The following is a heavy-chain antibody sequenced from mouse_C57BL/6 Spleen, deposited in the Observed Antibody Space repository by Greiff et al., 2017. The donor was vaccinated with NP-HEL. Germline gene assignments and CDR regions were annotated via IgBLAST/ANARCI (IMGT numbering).Heavy chain of an antibody. CDR3: ARSSYGNYEGNY. CDR2: IYPSDSET. V-gene: IGHV1-61*01. D-gene: IGHD2-10*01. J-gene: IGHJ2*01. CDR1: GYTFTSYW. Sequence: QVQLQQPGAELVRPGSSVKLSCKASGYTFTSYWMDWVKQRPGQGLEWIGNIYPSDSETHYNQKFKDKATLTVDKSSSTAYMQLSSLTSEDSAVYYCARSSYGNYEGNYWGQGTTLTVSS.